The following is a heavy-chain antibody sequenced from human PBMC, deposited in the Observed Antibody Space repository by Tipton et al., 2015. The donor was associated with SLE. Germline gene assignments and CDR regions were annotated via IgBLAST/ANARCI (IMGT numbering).Heavy chain of an antibody. CDR2: ISDYKGNT. Sequence: QLVQSGAEVKKPGASVKVSCKASGYTFIGYYMHWVRLAPGQGLEWMGWISDYKGNTNYAQKLQGRVTMTTDTSTSTAYMELRSLRSDDTAVYYCAREGGNLYYFYGMDVWGQGTTVTVSS. CDR3: AREGGNLYYFYGMDV. V-gene: IGHV1-18*04. J-gene: IGHJ6*02. D-gene: IGHD1-14*01. CDR1: GYTFIGYY.